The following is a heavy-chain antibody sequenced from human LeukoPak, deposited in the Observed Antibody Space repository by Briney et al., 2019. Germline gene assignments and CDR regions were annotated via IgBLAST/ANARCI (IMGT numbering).Heavy chain of an antibody. V-gene: IGHV3-23*01. J-gene: IGHJ4*02. CDR3: TRVTGRQGHLFDY. CDR1: GFTFNNYA. CDR2: ISGSGGST. Sequence: GGSLRLSCAASGFTFNNYAMSWVRQAPGKGLEWVSAISGSGGSTYYADSVKGRFTISRDNSKNTLYLQMNSLRAEDTVVYYCTRVTGRQGHLFDYWGQGTLVTVSS.